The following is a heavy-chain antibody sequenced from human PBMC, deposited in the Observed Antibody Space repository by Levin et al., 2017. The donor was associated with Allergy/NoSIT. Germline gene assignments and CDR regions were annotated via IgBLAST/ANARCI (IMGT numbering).Heavy chain of an antibody. J-gene: IGHJ4*02. Sequence: SETLSLTCAVYGGSFSGYYWSWIRQPPGKGLEWIGEINHSGSTNYNPSLKSRVTISVDTSKNQFSLKLSSVTAADTAVYYCARGQGYYGSGSHIARYWGQGTLVTVSS. D-gene: IGHD3-10*01. CDR3: ARGQGYYGSGSHIARY. V-gene: IGHV4-34*01. CDR2: INHSGST. CDR1: GGSFSGYY.